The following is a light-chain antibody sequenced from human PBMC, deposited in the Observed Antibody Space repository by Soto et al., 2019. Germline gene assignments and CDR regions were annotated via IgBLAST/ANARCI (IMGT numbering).Light chain of an antibody. CDR3: SSYTSSSSYV. Sequence: QSALTQPASVSGSPGQSITISCTGTSSDVGGYNYVSWYQQHPGKAPKLMIYDVSNRPSGVSNRFSGSKSGNTASLTISGLQAEYEADYYCSSYTSSSSYVCGTGTKLTVL. CDR1: SSDVGGYNY. CDR2: DVS. J-gene: IGLJ1*01. V-gene: IGLV2-14*01.